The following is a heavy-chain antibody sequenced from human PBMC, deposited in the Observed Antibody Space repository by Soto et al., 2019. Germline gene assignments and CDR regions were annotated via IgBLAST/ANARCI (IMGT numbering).Heavy chain of an antibody. CDR1: GFTFSGSA. V-gene: IGHV3-73*01. D-gene: IGHD2-2*01. CDR2: IRSKANSYAT. J-gene: IGHJ4*02. CDR3: TQLEYQLPH. Sequence: GGSLRLSCAASGFTFSGSAMHWVRQASGKGLEWVGRIRSKANSYATAYAAPVKGRFTISRDDSKNTAYLQMNSLKTEDTAVYYCTQLEYQLPHWGQGTLVTVSS.